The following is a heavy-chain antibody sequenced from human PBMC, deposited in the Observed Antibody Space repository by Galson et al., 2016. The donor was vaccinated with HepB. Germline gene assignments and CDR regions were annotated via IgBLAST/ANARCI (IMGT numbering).Heavy chain of an antibody. CDR3: VRYFRVADF. CDR2: INSDGSYA. D-gene: IGHD3-9*01. V-gene: IGHV3-74*01. J-gene: IGHJ4*02. CDR1: GFTFSSFW. Sequence: SLRLSCAASGFTFSSFWMHWVRQAPGKGLVWVSRINSDGSYANYADSVKGRFTISRDNAKNTVYLQMNSLRAEDTAVYYCVRYFRVADFWGQGMLVTVSS.